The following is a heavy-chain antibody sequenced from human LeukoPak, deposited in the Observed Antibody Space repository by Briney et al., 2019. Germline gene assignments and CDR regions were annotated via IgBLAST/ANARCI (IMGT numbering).Heavy chain of an antibody. Sequence: SETLSLTCAVYGGSFSGYYWSWIRQPPGKGLEWIGEINRSGSTNYNPSLKSRVTISVDTSKNQFSLKLSSVTAADTAVYYCVRGKVTIPYYFDYWGQGTLVTVSS. CDR3: VRGKVTIPYYFDY. V-gene: IGHV4-34*01. CDR1: GGSFSGYY. J-gene: IGHJ4*02. D-gene: IGHD2-21*02. CDR2: INRSGST.